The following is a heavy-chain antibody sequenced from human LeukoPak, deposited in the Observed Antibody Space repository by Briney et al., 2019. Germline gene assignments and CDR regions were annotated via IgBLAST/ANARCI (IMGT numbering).Heavy chain of an antibody. J-gene: IGHJ4*02. Sequence: SGTLSLTCTVSGGSISGSSYYWAWIRQPPGKGLEWIGSGFYSGSAYYNPSLKSRVTISVDTSKNQFSLNLSSLTAADTAVYYCARLRGAMTPVTSDFDYWGQGTLVTVSS. CDR3: ARLRGAMTPVTSDFDY. CDR2: GFYSGSA. V-gene: IGHV4-39*01. D-gene: IGHD4-17*01. CDR1: GGSISGSSYY.